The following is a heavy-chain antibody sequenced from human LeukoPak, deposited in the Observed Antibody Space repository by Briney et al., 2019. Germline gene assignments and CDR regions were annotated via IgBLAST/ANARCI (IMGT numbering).Heavy chain of an antibody. CDR1: GYTLTELS. Sequence: GASVKVSCKVSGYTLTELSMHWVRQAPGKGLERMGGFDPEDGETIYAQKFQGRVTMTEDTSTDTAYMELSSLRSEDTAVYYCATDITVYYGSGSPYWGQGTLVTVSS. CDR2: FDPEDGET. J-gene: IGHJ4*02. D-gene: IGHD3-10*01. CDR3: ATDITVYYGSGSPY. V-gene: IGHV1-24*01.